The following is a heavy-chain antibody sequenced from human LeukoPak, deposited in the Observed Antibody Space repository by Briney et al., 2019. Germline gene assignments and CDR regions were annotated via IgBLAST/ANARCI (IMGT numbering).Heavy chain of an antibody. CDR1: GGSISSYY. CDR3: ARDHRSRRFLAVDAFDI. D-gene: IGHD3-3*01. V-gene: IGHV4-59*12. Sequence: PSETLSLTCTVSGGSISSYYWSWIRQPAGKGLEWIGYIYYSGSTNYNPSLKSRVTISVDTSKNQFSLKLSSVTAADTAVYYCARDHRSRRFLAVDAFDIWGQGTMVTVSS. CDR2: IYYSGST. J-gene: IGHJ3*02.